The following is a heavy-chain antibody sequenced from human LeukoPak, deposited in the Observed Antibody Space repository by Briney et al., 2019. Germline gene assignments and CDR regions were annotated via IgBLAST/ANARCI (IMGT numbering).Heavy chain of an antibody. J-gene: IGHJ4*02. CDR2: ISYSGST. Sequence: SETLSLTCTVSGGSISSSSYYWGWIRQPPGKGLEWIGSISYSGSTYYNPSLKSRVTISVDTSKNQFSLKLSSVTAADTAVYYCARRRVSSGTSSLDYWGQGTLVTVSS. V-gene: IGHV4-39*01. CDR3: ARRRVSSGTSSLDY. D-gene: IGHD6-13*01. CDR1: GGSISSSSYY.